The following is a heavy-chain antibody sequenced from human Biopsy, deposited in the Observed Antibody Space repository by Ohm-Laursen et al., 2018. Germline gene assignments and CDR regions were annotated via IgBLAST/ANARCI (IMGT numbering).Heavy chain of an antibody. CDR1: GDSINNYY. V-gene: IGHV4-4*07. Sequence: SDTLSLTCTVSGDSINNYYWSWIRQPAGKGLEWIGRIYTSGNPNYNLSLESRVTMSVDNSKNQFSLNLRSATAADKAVYYCARGCGRYYVYGAFDIWGQGTVVTVS. J-gene: IGHJ3*02. CDR2: IYTSGNP. D-gene: IGHD1-26*01. CDR3: ARGCGRYYVYGAFDI.